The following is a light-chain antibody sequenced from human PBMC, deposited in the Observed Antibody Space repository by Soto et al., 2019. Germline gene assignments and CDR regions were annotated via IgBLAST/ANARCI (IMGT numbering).Light chain of an antibody. CDR2: DAS. Sequence: DIVLTQSPATLSLSPGERATLSCRASQSINNYLGWYQQKPGQAPRLLISDASNRAAGVPPRFSGSGSGTDFTLTISSLEPEDFAVYSCQQRHDWPPTFGGGTKVDIK. CDR1: QSINNY. V-gene: IGKV3-11*01. J-gene: IGKJ4*01. CDR3: QQRHDWPPT.